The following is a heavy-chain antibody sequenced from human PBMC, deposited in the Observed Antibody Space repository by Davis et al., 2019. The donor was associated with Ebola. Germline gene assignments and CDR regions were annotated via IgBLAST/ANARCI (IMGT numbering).Heavy chain of an antibody. D-gene: IGHD3-10*01. J-gene: IGHJ3*02. CDR3: ARFFHGLGSSSSGVQLLWFGEGDAFDI. CDR2: IWYDGSNK. CDR1: GFTFSSYG. Sequence: GGSLRLSCAASGFTFSSYGMHWVRQAPGKGLEWVAVIWYDGSNKYYADSVKGRFTISRDNSKNTLYLQMNSLRAEDTAVYYCARFFHGLGSSSSGVQLLWFGEGDAFDIWGQGTMVTVSS. V-gene: IGHV3-33*01.